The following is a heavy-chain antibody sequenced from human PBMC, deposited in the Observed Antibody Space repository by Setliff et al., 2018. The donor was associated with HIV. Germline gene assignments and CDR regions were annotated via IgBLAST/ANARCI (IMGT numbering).Heavy chain of an antibody. Sequence: PGGSLRLSCAASGFTFNNYAMIWVRQAPGKGLEWVGRTRNKAYGYTSEYAASVQGRFTISRDDSKDSLFLQMNNLKTEDTAVYYCVRAAAGLDIWSQKILVTVSS. CDR2: TRNKAYGYTS. D-gene: IGHD3-16*01. CDR1: GFTFNNYA. V-gene: IGHV3-72*01. J-gene: IGHJ4*02. CDR3: VRAAAGLDI.